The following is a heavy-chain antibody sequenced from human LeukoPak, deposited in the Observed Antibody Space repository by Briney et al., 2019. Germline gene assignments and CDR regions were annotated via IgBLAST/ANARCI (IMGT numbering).Heavy chain of an antibody. Sequence: GGSLRLSCEVSGFTFSSYWMHWVRQAPGKGLEWVAFIRYDGSNKYYADSVKGRFTISRDNSKNTLYLQMNSLRAEDTAVYYCAKVGRVGATTPDYWGQGTLVTVSS. CDR2: IRYDGSNK. CDR1: GFTFSSYW. D-gene: IGHD1-26*01. V-gene: IGHV3-30*02. CDR3: AKVGRVGATTPDY. J-gene: IGHJ4*02.